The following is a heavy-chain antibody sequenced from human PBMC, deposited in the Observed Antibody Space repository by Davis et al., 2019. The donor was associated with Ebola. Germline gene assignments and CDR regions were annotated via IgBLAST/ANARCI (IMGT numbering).Heavy chain of an antibody. D-gene: IGHD1-7*01. CDR2: INPNSGGT. V-gene: IGHV1-2*06. CDR3: ARKRLELRGAFDI. CDR1: GYTFTGYY. J-gene: IGHJ3*02. Sequence: ASVKVSCKASGYTFTGYYMHWVRQAPGQGLEWMGRINPNSGGTNYAQKFQGRVTMTRDTSISTAYMELSSLRSEDTAVYYCARKRLELRGAFDIWGQGTMVTVSS.